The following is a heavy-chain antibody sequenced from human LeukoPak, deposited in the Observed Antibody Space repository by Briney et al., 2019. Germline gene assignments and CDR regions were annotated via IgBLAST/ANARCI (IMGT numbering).Heavy chain of an antibody. CDR2: INPNSGGT. Sequence: ASVKVSCKASGYTFTGYYMHWVRQAPGQGLEWMGWINPNSGGTNYAQKFQGRVTMTRDTSISTAYMELSRLRSDDTAVYYCARVRSPGYNPKSNAFDIWGQGTMVTVSS. CDR3: ARVRSPGYNPKSNAFDI. D-gene: IGHD5-18*01. J-gene: IGHJ3*02. CDR1: GYTFTGYY. V-gene: IGHV1-2*02.